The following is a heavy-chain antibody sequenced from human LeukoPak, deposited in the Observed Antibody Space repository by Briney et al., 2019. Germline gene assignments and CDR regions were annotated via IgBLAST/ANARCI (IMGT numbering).Heavy chain of an antibody. CDR3: AKGAGLCSSSSPIDY. CDR1: GFTFSNYG. V-gene: IGHV3-30*02. CDR2: IRYGGSNK. Sequence: PGGSLRLSCAASGFTFSNYGMQWVRQAPGKGLEWVAFIRYGGSNKYYADSVEGRFTISRDNSKNTLDLQMNSLRPEDSAIYYCAKGAGLCSSSSPIDYWGQGTLVTVSS. D-gene: IGHD6-6*01. J-gene: IGHJ4*02.